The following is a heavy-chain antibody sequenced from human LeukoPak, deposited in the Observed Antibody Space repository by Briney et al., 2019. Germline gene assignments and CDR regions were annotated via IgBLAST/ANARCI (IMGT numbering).Heavy chain of an antibody. J-gene: IGHJ4*02. CDR1: GLTFTSHT. CDR3: AGGAAADFDY. Sequence: PGGSLRLSCAASGLTFTSHTMNWVRQAPGKGLEWVSSISTSSGSISYADSVKGRFTISRDNARNSLYLQMNGLRVEDTAVYYCAGGAAADFDYWGQGTLVTVSS. CDR2: ISTSSGSI. D-gene: IGHD6-13*01. V-gene: IGHV3-21*03.